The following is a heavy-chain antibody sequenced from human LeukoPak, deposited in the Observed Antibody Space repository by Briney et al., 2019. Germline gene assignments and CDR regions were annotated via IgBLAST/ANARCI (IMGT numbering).Heavy chain of an antibody. CDR3: AREAAAAGNFDY. V-gene: IGHV1-8*01. Sequence: ASVKVSCKASGYTFTSYDINWVRQATGQGLEWMGWMNPNSGNTGYAQKFQGRVTMTRDTSTSTVYMELSSLRSEDTAVYYCAREAAAAGNFDYWGQGTLVTVSS. D-gene: IGHD6-13*01. CDR2: MNPNSGNT. J-gene: IGHJ4*02. CDR1: GYTFTSYD.